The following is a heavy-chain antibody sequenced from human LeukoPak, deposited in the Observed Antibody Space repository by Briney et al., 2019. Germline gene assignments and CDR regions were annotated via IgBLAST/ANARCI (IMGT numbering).Heavy chain of an antibody. CDR2: ISTSGRYI. CDR1: GFTLSNYD. Sequence: GGSLRLSCAASGFTLSNYDMNWVRQAPGKGLEWVSSISTSGRYIYYKDSVRGRFTISRDNAKNSLYLEMNSLRAEDTAVYYWARADCSSSTCYLRRSWFDPWGQGTLVTVSS. D-gene: IGHD2-2*01. J-gene: IGHJ5*02. CDR3: ARADCSSSTCYLRRSWFDP. V-gene: IGHV3-21*01.